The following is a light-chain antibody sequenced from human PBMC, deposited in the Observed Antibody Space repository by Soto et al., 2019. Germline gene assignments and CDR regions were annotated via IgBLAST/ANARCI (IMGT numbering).Light chain of an antibody. V-gene: IGLV1-44*01. Sequence: QSVLTQPPSASGTPGQRVTISCSGSSSNIGSNPVNWYQHLPGTAPKLLIYSNNQRPSGVPDRFSGSKSDTSSSLAISGLQSEDEADYYCASWDDSLNALVFGGGTKLTVL. CDR3: ASWDDSLNALV. J-gene: IGLJ3*02. CDR2: SNN. CDR1: SSNIGSNP.